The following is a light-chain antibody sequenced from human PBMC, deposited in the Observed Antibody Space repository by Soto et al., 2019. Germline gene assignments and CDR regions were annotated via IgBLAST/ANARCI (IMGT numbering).Light chain of an antibody. V-gene: IGLV2-14*03. Sequence: QSVLTQPASVSGSPGQSITISCTGTSSDVGGYNYVSWYQHHPGKAPKLMIYDVSNRPSGVSNRFSGSKSGNTASLTISGLQLEAEAVNYSNPYTTGNSRQIVSGPGTKVPVL. J-gene: IGLJ1*01. CDR3: NPYTTGNSRQIV. CDR1: SSDVGGYNY. CDR2: DVS.